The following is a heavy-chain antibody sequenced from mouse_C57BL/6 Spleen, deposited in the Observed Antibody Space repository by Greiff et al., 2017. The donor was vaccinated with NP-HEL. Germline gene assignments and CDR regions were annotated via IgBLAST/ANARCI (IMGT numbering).Heavy chain of an antibody. J-gene: IGHJ3*01. V-gene: IGHV2-2*01. CDR2: IWSGGST. Sequence: QVQLQQSGPGLVQPSQSLSITCTVSGFSLTSYGVHWVRQSPGKGLEWLGVIWSGGSTDYNAAFISRLSISKDNSKSQVFFKMNSLQADDTAIYYCASYYGNHYQLAYWGQGTLVTVSA. D-gene: IGHD2-1*01. CDR3: ASYYGNHYQLAY. CDR1: GFSLTSYG.